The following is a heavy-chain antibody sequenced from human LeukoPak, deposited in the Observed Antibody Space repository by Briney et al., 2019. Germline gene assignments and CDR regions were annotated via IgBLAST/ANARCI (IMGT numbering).Heavy chain of an antibody. V-gene: IGHV4-4*07. D-gene: IGHD1-1*01. CDR3: ARVAADSWNDFDY. Sequence: SETLSLTCTVSGGSISSYYWSWIRQPAGKGLEWIGRIYPSGSTNYNPSLKSRVTMSIDTSKNQLSLELSSVTAADTAVYYCARVAADSWNDFDYWGQGTLVTVSS. CDR1: GGSISSYY. J-gene: IGHJ4*02. CDR2: IYPSGST.